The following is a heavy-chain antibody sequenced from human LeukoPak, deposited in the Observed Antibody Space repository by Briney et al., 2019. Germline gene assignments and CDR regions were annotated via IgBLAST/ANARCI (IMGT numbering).Heavy chain of an antibody. CDR3: ARSPPRFGGLQT. Sequence: SETLSLTCSVSDGFISSYYWTWTRQPPGKGLEYIGYIYYGGNTNSNPSLKSRVTISLDSSKRQLSLKLTSATSADTAVYYCARSPPRFGGLQTWGQGTLVTVSS. D-gene: IGHD3/OR15-3a*01. CDR2: IYYGGNT. CDR1: DGFISSYY. J-gene: IGHJ4*02. V-gene: IGHV4-59*01.